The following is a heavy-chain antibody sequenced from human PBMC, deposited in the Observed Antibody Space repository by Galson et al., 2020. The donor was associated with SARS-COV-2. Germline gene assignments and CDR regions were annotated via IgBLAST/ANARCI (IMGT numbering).Heavy chain of an antibody. V-gene: IGHV3-30*18. CDR2: ISYDGSSA. D-gene: IGHD4-17*01. Sequence: TGRSLRLSYAGSGFNFNTYAMHWVRQAPGKGLEWVAIISYDGSSAYYADSVKGRFTLSRDNSKNTLSLHMYDLRIEDTAVYYCAKPHDNGDSRRFYFYNSMEVWSQGTKVTVSS. CDR3: AKPHDNGDSRRFYFYNSMEV. CDR1: GFNFNTYA. J-gene: IGHJ6*02.